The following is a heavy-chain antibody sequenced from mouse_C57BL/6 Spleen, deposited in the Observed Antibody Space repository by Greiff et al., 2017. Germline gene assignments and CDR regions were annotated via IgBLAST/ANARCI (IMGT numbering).Heavy chain of an antibody. Sequence: EVKLVESGGGLVQPKGSLKLSCAASCFTFNTYAMHWVRQAPGKGLEWVARIRRKSSNYATYYADSVKDRFTISRDNSQSMLYLQMNNLKTEATAMYCCVRGGLAYWGQGTLVTVSA. D-gene: IGHD3-3*01. V-gene: IGHV10-3*01. J-gene: IGHJ3*01. CDR1: CFTFNTYA. CDR3: VRGGLAY. CDR2: IRRKSSNYAT.